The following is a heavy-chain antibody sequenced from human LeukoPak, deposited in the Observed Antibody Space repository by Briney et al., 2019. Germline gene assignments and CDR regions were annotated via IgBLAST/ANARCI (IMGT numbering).Heavy chain of an antibody. D-gene: IGHD4-17*01. Sequence: GGSLRLSCAASEFSLSSYSMNWVRQAPGKGLEWVSSISSSSSWIFYADSVKGRFTISRDNAKNSLFLQMNSLRAEDTAVYYCARGYGDGFDYWGQGTLVTVSS. V-gene: IGHV3-21*01. CDR3: ARGYGDGFDY. CDR1: EFSLSSYS. J-gene: IGHJ4*02. CDR2: ISSSSSWI.